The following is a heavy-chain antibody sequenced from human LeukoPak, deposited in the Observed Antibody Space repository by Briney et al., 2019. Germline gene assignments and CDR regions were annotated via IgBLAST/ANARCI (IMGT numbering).Heavy chain of an antibody. D-gene: IGHD6-19*01. Sequence: SETLSLTCTVSGGSISSSNHYWSWIRQPPGKGLEWIGSIYYTGSTYYSPSLKSRVTISVDTSKNQFSLKLSSVTAADTAVYYCASYISGWTRDYWGQGTLVTVSS. J-gene: IGHJ4*02. CDR2: IYYTGST. V-gene: IGHV4-39*01. CDR1: GGSISSSNHY. CDR3: ASYISGWTRDY.